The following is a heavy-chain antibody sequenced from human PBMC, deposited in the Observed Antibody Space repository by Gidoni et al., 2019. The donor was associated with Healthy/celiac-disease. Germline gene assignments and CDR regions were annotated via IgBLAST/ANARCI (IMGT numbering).Heavy chain of an antibody. CDR3: AKDATRWNPSGSYCAFDI. V-gene: IGHV3-30*18. Sequence: QVQMVESGGGVVQPGRSLRLSCAASGFTFRSYGMHWVRQAPGKGLEWVAVISYDGSNKYYADSVKGRFTISSDNSKTTLYLQMNSLRAEDTAVYYCAKDATRWNPSGSYCAFDIWGQGTMVTVSS. CDR1: GFTFRSYG. J-gene: IGHJ3*02. CDR2: ISYDGSNK. D-gene: IGHD1-26*01.